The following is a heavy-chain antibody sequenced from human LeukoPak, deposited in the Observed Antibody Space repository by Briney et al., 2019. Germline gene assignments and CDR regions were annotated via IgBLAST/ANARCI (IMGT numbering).Heavy chain of an antibody. D-gene: IGHD2-15*01. J-gene: IGHJ6*02. CDR1: GFTFNSYT. V-gene: IGHV3-21*01. CDR3: VRDVSRRMGMDV. Sequence: KSGGSLRLSCLASGFTFNSYTMNWVRQAPGKGPERVSTIGPVSSNIWIADSLKGRFTISRDNPKNSLYLQMNSLRVEDTAVYYCVRDVSRRMGMDVWGQGTTVTVSS. CDR2: IGPVSSNI.